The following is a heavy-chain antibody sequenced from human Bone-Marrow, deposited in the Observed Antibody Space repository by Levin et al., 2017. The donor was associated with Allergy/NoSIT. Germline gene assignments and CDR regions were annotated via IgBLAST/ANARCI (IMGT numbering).Heavy chain of an antibody. CDR1: GGTFSSYA. D-gene: IGHD4-23*01. J-gene: IGHJ2*01. CDR3: ARSTTVVTRVYWYFDL. V-gene: IGHV1-69*13. Sequence: ASVKVSCKASGGTFSSYAISWVRQAPGQGLEWMGGIIPIFGTANYAQKFQGRVTITADESTSTAYMELSSLRSEDTAVYYCARSTTVVTRVYWYFDLWGRGTLVTVSS. CDR2: IIPIFGTA.